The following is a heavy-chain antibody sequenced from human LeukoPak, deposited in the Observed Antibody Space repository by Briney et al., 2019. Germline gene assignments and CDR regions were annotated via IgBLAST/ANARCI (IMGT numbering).Heavy chain of an antibody. J-gene: IGHJ4*02. D-gene: IGHD3-22*01. CDR1: GYTFTNYG. Sequence: GASVKVSCKASGYTFTNYGISWVRQAPGQGLEWMGRISAYKGNTNYAQKVQGRVTMTTDTSTSTAYMELSSLRSEDTAVYYCASSPYYYDSSGYYRGFDYWGQGTLVTVSS. CDR2: ISAYKGNT. CDR3: ASSPYYYDSSGYYRGFDY. V-gene: IGHV1-18*01.